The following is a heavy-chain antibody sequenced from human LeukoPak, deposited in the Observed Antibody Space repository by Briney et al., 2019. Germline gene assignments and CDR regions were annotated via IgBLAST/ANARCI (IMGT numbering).Heavy chain of an antibody. CDR2: ISWNSGSI. Sequence: PGRSLRLSCAASGFTIDDYAMHWVRQAPGKGLEWVSGISWNSGSIGYADSVKGRFTISRDNAKNSLYLQMNSLRAEDTALYYCAKGRGSSGWFDYWGQGTLVTVSS. V-gene: IGHV3-9*01. D-gene: IGHD6-19*01. CDR3: AKGRGSSGWFDY. J-gene: IGHJ4*02. CDR1: GFTIDDYA.